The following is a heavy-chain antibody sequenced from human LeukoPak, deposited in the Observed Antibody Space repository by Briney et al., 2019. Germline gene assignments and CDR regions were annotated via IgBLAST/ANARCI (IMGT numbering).Heavy chain of an antibody. D-gene: IGHD6-6*01. V-gene: IGHV4-38-2*02. J-gene: IGHJ4*02. CDR1: GYFISSTFY. CDR2: THHSGST. Sequence: SETLSLTCTVSGYFISSTFYWGWIRQPPGKGLEWIGTTHHSGSTYYNPSLKSRVTISVDTSKNQFSLRLSSVTAADTAVYYCARRKSSSAQIDYWGQGILVTVSS. CDR3: ARRKSSSAQIDY.